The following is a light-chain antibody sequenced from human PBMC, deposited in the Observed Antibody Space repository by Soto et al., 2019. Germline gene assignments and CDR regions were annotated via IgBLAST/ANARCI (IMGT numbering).Light chain of an antibody. CDR2: QVT. CDR3: SSCTSTTSLYV. CDR1: GSDIAGYNY. Sequence: QAVLAPPASVSGSPGQSITISCTGTGSDIAGYNYVSWFQQHPGKAPKLMMYQVTIRPSGVSNRFSGAKSGNTASLTISGLQAEDEAEYYCSSCTSTTSLYVFGTGTKVTVL. J-gene: IGLJ1*01. V-gene: IGLV2-14*01.